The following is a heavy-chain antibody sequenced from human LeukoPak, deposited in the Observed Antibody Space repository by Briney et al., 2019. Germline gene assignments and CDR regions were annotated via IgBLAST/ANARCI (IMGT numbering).Heavy chain of an antibody. CDR2: ISDDENNK. CDR1: GFTFSSYA. J-gene: IGHJ4*02. D-gene: IGHD3-22*01. Sequence: GGSLRLSCAASGFTFSSYAMHWVRQAPGKELEWVAVISDDENNKYYADSVKGRFTISRDNSKNTLYLQMNSLRAEDTAVYYCARSETYYYDSSGYSRYWGQGTLVTVSS. CDR3: ARSETYYYDSSGYSRY. V-gene: IGHV3-30*04.